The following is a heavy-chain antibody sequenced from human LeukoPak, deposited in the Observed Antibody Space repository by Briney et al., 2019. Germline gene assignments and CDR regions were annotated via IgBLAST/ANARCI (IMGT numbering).Heavy chain of an antibody. D-gene: IGHD6-19*01. Sequence: GGSLRLSCEVSGFTSSTYAITWVRQAPGKGLEWVSGISGSGAATYYAESVKGRFTISRDNSKGTLYLQMNTLRAEDTAVYYCAKGATSGWLLYWFDPWGQGTLVTVSS. CDR3: AKGATSGWLLYWFDP. J-gene: IGHJ5*02. V-gene: IGHV3-23*01. CDR1: GFTSSTYA. CDR2: ISGSGAAT.